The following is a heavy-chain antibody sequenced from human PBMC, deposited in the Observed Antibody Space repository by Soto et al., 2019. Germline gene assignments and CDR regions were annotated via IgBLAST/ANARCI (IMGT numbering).Heavy chain of an antibody. Sequence: SETLSLTCTVSGGSISSYYWSWIRQSPGKGLEWIGYIYYSGSTNYNPSLKIRVTISVDTSKNQFSLKLSSVTAADTAVYYCAGTVSSRESYYGMDVWGQGTTVTVSS. CDR1: GGSISSYY. V-gene: IGHV4-59*01. D-gene: IGHD6-13*01. J-gene: IGHJ6*02. CDR3: AGTVSSRESYYGMDV. CDR2: IYYSGST.